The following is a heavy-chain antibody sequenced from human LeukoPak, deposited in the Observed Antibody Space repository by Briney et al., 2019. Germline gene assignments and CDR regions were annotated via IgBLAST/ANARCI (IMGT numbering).Heavy chain of an antibody. D-gene: IGHD5-12*01. V-gene: IGHV3-30*02. Sequence: GGSLRLSCAASGFTFSNYGMYWVRQPPGKGLEWVAFIRDDGSNKYYADSVKGRFTISRDNSKNTLYLQMNSLRAEDTAVYYCASGLRTFDYWGQGTQVTVSS. CDR2: IRDDGSNK. CDR3: ASGLRTFDY. CDR1: GFTFSNYG. J-gene: IGHJ4*02.